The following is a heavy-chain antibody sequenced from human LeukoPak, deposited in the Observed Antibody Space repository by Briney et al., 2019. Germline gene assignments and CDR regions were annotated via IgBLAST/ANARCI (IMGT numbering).Heavy chain of an antibody. CDR2: IYYSGST. J-gene: IGHJ5*02. CDR3: ARRVENYYGSGSYYRHVNNWFDP. CDR1: GGSISSSSYY. V-gene: IGHV4-39*01. D-gene: IGHD3-10*01. Sequence: SETLSLTCTVSGGSISSSSYYWGWIRQPPGKGLEWIGSIYYSGSTYYNPSLKSRVTISVYTSKNQFSLKLSSVTAADTAVYYCARRVENYYGSGSYYRHVNNWFDPWGQGTLVTVSS.